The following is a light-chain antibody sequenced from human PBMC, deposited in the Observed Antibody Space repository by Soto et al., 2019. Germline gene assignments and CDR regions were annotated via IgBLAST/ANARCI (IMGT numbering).Light chain of an antibody. V-gene: IGLV1-44*01. Sequence: QSVLTQSPSASGPPGQRVVISCSGSDSNIGSNVVNWYQQFPGTAPKLLIYTYNRRPSGVPDRFSGSKSGTSASLVISGLQSEDEADYYCATWDDRLRGDVFGTGTKVTVL. CDR3: ATWDDRLRGDV. J-gene: IGLJ1*01. CDR2: TYN. CDR1: DSNIGSNV.